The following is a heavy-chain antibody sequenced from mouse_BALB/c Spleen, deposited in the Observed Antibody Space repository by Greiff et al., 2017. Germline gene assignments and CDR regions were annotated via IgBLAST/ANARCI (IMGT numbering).Heavy chain of an antibody. V-gene: IGHV14-4*02. CDR2: IDPENGDT. CDR1: GFNIKDYY. D-gene: IGHD2-12*01. J-gene: IGHJ3*01. CDR3: DAWDSYYSRPGLAY. Sequence: VQLQQSGAELVRSGASVKLSCTASGFNIKDYYMHWVKQRPEQGLEWIGWIDPENGDTEYAPKFQGKATMTADTSSNTAYLQLSSLTSEDTAVYYCDAWDSYYSRPGLAYWGQGTLVTVSA.